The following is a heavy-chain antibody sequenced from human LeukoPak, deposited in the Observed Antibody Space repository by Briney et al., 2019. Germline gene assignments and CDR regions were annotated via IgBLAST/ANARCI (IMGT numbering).Heavy chain of an antibody. CDR3: ARDNAGLVKHLDAFDL. CDR2: IWNDGSNT. Sequence: GRSLRLSCAASGFIFSDYGMHWVRQAPGKGLEWVAVIWNDGSNTYYGDSVKGLFTISRDNSKNTLYLQMNSLRAEDTAVYYCARDNAGLVKHLDAFDLWGQGTMVTVSS. V-gene: IGHV3-33*01. CDR1: GFIFSDYG. J-gene: IGHJ3*01. D-gene: IGHD1-26*01.